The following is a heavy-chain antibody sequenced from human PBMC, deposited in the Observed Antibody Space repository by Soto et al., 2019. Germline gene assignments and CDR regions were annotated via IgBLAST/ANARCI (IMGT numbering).Heavy chain of an antibody. CDR1: GGTFSSYA. V-gene: IGHV1-69*13. Sequence: ASVKVSCKASGGTFSSYAISWVRQAPGQGLEWMGGIIPIFGTANYAQKFQGRVTITADESTSTAYMELSSLRSEDTAVYYCARDWGRAPSRQNAYCGGDCYSPNWFDPWGQGTLVTVSS. D-gene: IGHD2-21*02. CDR2: IIPIFGTA. J-gene: IGHJ5*02. CDR3: ARDWGRAPSRQNAYCGGDCYSPNWFDP.